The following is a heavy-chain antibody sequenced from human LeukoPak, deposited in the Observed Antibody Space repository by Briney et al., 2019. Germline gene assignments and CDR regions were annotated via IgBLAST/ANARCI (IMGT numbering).Heavy chain of an antibody. CDR2: INPNSGGT. D-gene: IGHD6-13*01. Sequence: ASVKVSCKASGYTFTGYYMHWVRQAPGQGLEWMGWINPNSGGTNYAQKVQGRVTMTRDTSISTAYMELSRLRSDDTAVYYCAREQGIAAAGHPDDAFDIWGQGTMVTVSS. CDR1: GYTFTGYY. J-gene: IGHJ3*02. CDR3: AREQGIAAAGHPDDAFDI. V-gene: IGHV1-2*02.